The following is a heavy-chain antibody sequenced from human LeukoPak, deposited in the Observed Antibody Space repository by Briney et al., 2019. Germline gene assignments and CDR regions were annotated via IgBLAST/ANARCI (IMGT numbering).Heavy chain of an antibody. CDR2: IYSGGST. V-gene: IGHV3-53*01. CDR3: ARDPDYNDSA. J-gene: IGHJ4*02. D-gene: IGHD3-22*01. CDR1: GFTVSSNY. Sequence: PGGSLSLSCAASGFTVSSNYMSWVRQAPGKGLEWVSVIYSGGSTYYADSVKGRFTISRDNSKNTLYLQMNSLRADDTAVYYCARDPDYNDSAWGQGTLVTVSS.